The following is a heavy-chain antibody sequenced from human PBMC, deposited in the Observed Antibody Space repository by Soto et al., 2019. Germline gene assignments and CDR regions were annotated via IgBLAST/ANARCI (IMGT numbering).Heavy chain of an antibody. J-gene: IGHJ4*02. CDR1: GFTFSDDA. D-gene: IGHD6-19*01. CDR3: AKGGRQWLVTSDFNY. Sequence: VQLVESGGGVVQPGRALRLSCAASGFTFSDDAMYWVRQASGKGLEWVVVVSLDGRNTHYADSVKGRFTISRDSSRNTVSLEMTNLRAEDTAVYYCAKGGRQWLVTSDFNYWGQGALVTVSS. CDR2: VSLDGRNT. V-gene: IGHV3-30*18.